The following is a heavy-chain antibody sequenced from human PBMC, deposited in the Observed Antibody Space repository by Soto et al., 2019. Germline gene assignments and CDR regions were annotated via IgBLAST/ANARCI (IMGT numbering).Heavy chain of an antibody. Sequence: QVQLVQSGAELKKPGASAKVSCKASGYMFTSYGISWVRQAPGQGLEWMAWISVNNGNTNYAQKFQGRVTTTTATSPNTAHMELRSLTYDDTAVYYCARFNGSGTNYYMDVWGKGTTVIVSS. D-gene: IGHD3-10*01. CDR2: ISVNNGNT. J-gene: IGHJ6*03. CDR3: ARFNGSGTNYYMDV. CDR1: GYMFTSYG. V-gene: IGHV1-18*01.